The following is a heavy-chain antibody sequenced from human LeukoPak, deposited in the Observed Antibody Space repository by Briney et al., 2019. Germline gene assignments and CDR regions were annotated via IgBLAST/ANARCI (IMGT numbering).Heavy chain of an antibody. CDR3: AREGFSTSWPT. CDR2: ISYSGST. Sequence: SETLSLTCTISGYSISSGYYWGWIRQPPGKGLEWIGYISYSGSTNYNPSLTSRVTISVDTFKNQFSLKLRSVTTADTAVYYCAREGFSTSWPTWGQGTLVTVSS. CDR1: GYSISSGYY. D-gene: IGHD2-2*01. J-gene: IGHJ5*02. V-gene: IGHV4-61*01.